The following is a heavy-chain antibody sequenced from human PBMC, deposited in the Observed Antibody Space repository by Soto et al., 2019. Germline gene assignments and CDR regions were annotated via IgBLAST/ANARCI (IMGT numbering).Heavy chain of an antibody. CDR1: GYTFTSYG. D-gene: IGHD5-18*01. J-gene: IGHJ3*02. Sequence: ASVKVSCKASGYTFTSYGISWVRQAPGQGLEWMGWISAYNGNTNYAQKLQGRVTMTTDTSTGTAYMELRSLRSDDTAVYYCASSESGYSYGYGAFDIWGQGTMVTVSS. V-gene: IGHV1-18*04. CDR3: ASSESGYSYGYGAFDI. CDR2: ISAYNGNT.